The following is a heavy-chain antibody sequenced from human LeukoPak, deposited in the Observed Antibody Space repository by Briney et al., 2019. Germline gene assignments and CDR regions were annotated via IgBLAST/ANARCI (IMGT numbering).Heavy chain of an antibody. CDR1: GFTFRSYA. CDR2: ISGSGGST. V-gene: IGHV3-23*01. Sequence: PGGSLRLSYAASGFTFRSYAMSWVRQAPGKGLEWVSAISGSGGSTYYADSVKGRFTISRDNSKNTLYLQMNSLRAEDTAVYYCAKSKAAADYYYYYMDVWGKGTTVTVSS. D-gene: IGHD6-25*01. CDR3: AKSKAAADYYYYYMDV. J-gene: IGHJ6*03.